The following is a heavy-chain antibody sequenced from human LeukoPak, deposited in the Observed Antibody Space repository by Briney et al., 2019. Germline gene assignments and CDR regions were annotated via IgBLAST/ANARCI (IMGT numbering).Heavy chain of an antibody. CDR1: GGTFSSYA. V-gene: IGHV1-69*13. J-gene: IGHJ5*02. CDR3: ARDASRGRTSDFWSVYPPYNCFDP. D-gene: IGHD3-3*01. CDR2: IIPIFGTA. Sequence: SVKVSCKASGGTFSSYAISWVRQAPGQGLEWMGGIIPIFGTANYAQKFQGRVTITADESTSTAYMELSSLRSEDTAVYYCARDASRGRTSDFWSVYPPYNCFDPWGQGTLVTVSS.